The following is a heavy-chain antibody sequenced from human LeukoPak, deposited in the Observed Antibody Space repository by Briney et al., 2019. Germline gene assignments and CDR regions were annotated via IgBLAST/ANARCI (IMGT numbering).Heavy chain of an antibody. V-gene: IGHV4-31*03. CDR1: GGSISTGGHY. CDR2: IYHSGRI. Sequence: SQTLSLTCTVSGGSISTGGHYWSWIRQHPEKGLEWIGYIYHSGRINYNPSLKSRIAMSVDTSKNQFSLKLSSVTAADTAVYYCARRVGGLPTYYFDYWGQGTRVTVSS. CDR3: ARRVGGLPTYYFDY. D-gene: IGHD3-16*01. J-gene: IGHJ4*02.